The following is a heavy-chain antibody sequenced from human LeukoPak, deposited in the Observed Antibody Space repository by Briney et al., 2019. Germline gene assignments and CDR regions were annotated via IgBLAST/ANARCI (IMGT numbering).Heavy chain of an antibody. CDR2: IYSGDNT. J-gene: IGHJ4*02. CDR1: GFTVSSNY. CDR3: AKDSSDY. D-gene: IGHD6-13*01. V-gene: IGHV3-66*01. Sequence: GGSLRLSCAASGFTVSSNYMSWVRQAPGKGLEWVSVIYSGDNTYYADSVKGRFTISRDNSKNTLYLQMNSLRAEDTAVYYCAKDSSDYWGQGTLVTVSS.